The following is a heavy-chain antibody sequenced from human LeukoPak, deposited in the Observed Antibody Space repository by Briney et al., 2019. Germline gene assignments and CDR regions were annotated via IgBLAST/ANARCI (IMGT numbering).Heavy chain of an antibody. CDR3: ASSPSVEAAREYFNH. CDR2: TSNTGTT. D-gene: IGHD3-3*01. CDR1: GGSISSYY. J-gene: IGHJ4*02. Sequence: SETLSLTCTVSGGSISSYYWNWIRQPPGKGLEWIGYTSNTGTTNYNPSLKSRVVISLDTSKSQFSLRLSSVTAADTAVYYCASSPSVEAAREYFNHWGQGTLVTVSS. V-gene: IGHV4-4*09.